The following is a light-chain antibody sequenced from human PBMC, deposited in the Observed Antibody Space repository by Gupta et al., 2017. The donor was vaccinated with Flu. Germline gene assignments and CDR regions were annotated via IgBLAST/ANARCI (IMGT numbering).Light chain of an antibody. CDR1: QEIAGN. CDR3: QQYNNWPLT. CDR2: GAS. Sequence: EIVMTQSPGTLSVSPGEGATLSCRASQEIAGNLAWYQQKPGQAPRLLLSGASTRATGTPASFSGSRSGTEFTLTISSLQSEDFAVYYCQQYNNWPLTFGGGTKVEIK. V-gene: IGKV3-15*01. J-gene: IGKJ4*01.